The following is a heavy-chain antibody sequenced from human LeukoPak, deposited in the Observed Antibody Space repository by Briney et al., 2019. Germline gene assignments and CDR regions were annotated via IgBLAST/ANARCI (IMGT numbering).Heavy chain of an antibody. CDR1: GGSISSSSYY. D-gene: IGHD2-2*01. V-gene: IGHV4-39*07. CDR2: IYYSGST. J-gene: IGHJ6*02. CDR3: AGYIVVVPAARAQGYYYYGMDV. Sequence: SETLSLTCTVSGGSISSSSYYWGWIRQPPGKGLEWIGSIYYSGSTYYNPSLKSRVTISVDTSKNQFSLKLSSVTAADTAVYYCAGYIVVVPAARAQGYYYYGMDVWGQGTTVTVSS.